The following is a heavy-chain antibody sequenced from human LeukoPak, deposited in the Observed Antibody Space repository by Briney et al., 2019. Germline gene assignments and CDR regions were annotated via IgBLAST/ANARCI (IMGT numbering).Heavy chain of an antibody. CDR2: IIHSGST. D-gene: IGHD2-15*01. CDR1: GGSFSGYY. J-gene: IGHJ3*02. V-gene: IGHV4-34*12. CDR3: ARYCSGGGCEDAFDI. Sequence: SETLSLTCAVQGGSFSGYYWSWVRQPPGEGLEWIGEIIHSGSTNCNPTLKSRVIISVDTSKNQFSLKLSSVTAADTAVYYCARYCSGGGCEDAFDIWGQGTMVTVSS.